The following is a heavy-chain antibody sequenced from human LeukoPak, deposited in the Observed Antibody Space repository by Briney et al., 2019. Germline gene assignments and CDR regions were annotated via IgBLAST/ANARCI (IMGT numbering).Heavy chain of an antibody. Sequence: GGSLRLSCAASGFTFSAYWMTWVRQAPGKGLEWVANINEGGNVKFYVDSVKGRFTISRDNTKISLYLQMYGLRAEDTAVYYCARVGKNGWDFDHWGQGTLVTVSS. D-gene: IGHD6-19*01. J-gene: IGHJ4*02. V-gene: IGHV3-7*01. CDR1: GFTFSAYW. CDR2: INEGGNVK. CDR3: ARVGKNGWDFDH.